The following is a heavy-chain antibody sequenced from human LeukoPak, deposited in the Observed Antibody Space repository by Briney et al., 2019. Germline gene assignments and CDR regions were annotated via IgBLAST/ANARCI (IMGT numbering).Heavy chain of an antibody. CDR1: GYSFTSYW. D-gene: IGHD4-17*01. CDR2: IYAGDSDI. CDR3: ARLPYDYLDY. V-gene: IGHV5-51*01. J-gene: IGHJ4*01. Sequence: GEPLNISCKASGYSFTSYWIGWLRQMPGKGLEWMGIIYAGDSDIRYSPSFQGQVTISADKSISTAYLQWSSLKAADTAMYYCARLPYDYLDYWGQGTLVTVSS.